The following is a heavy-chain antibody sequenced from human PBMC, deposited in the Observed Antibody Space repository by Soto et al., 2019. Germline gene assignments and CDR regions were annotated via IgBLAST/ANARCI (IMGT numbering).Heavy chain of an antibody. D-gene: IGHD2-8*01. Sequence: EVQLLESGGGLVQPGGSLRLTCAASGFTFSSYAISWIRLSPGKGLEWVSVISGGGHNTYYTPSVKGRFTISRDDFKNTLYRQMNSLRTEDTAMYYCAKLRDFVVLPAGILDYWGPGTLVTVSS. CDR1: GFTFSSYA. J-gene: IGHJ4*02. CDR3: AKLRDFVVLPAGILDY. CDR2: ISGGGHNT. V-gene: IGHV3-23*01.